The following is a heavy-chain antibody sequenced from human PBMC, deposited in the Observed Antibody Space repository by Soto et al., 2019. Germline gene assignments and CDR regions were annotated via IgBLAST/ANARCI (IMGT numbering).Heavy chain of an antibody. Sequence: VPTLVNPTQTLTLTCTFSWFSLSTSGMRVSWIRQPPGKALEWLARIDWDDDKFYSTSLKTRLTISKDTSKNQVVLTMTNMDPVDTATYYCARISSGSYPGIDYWGPGTLVTVSS. V-gene: IGHV2-70*04. D-gene: IGHD1-26*01. CDR1: WFSLSTSGMR. J-gene: IGHJ4*02. CDR3: ARISSGSYPGIDY. CDR2: IDWDDDK.